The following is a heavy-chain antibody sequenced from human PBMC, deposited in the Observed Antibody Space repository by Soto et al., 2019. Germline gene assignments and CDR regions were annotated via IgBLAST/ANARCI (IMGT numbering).Heavy chain of an antibody. CDR2: TSYDGSDK. V-gene: IGHV3-30*04. Sequence: QVQLVESGGGVVQPGTSLRVSCVGSGFTFRSYVIHWVRQAPGKGLEWVALTSYDGSDKYYGDSVRGRFTISRDNSRNTVDLQRDSLRLEDTALYYCGGGGTRGGLDVWGQGTLVSVSS. CDR1: GFTFRSYV. D-gene: IGHD3-16*01. J-gene: IGHJ1*01. CDR3: GGGGTRGGLDV.